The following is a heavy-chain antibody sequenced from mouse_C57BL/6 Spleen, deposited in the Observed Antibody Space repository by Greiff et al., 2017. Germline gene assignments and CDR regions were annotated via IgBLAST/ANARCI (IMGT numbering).Heavy chain of an antibody. CDR3: TRGGRYYDYGAWFAY. CDR1: GYTFTDYE. Sequence: VQLQQSGAELVRPGASVTLSCKASGYTFTDYEMHWVKQTPVHGLEWIGAIDPETGGTAYNQKFKGKAILTADKSSSTAYMELRSLTSEDSAVYYCTRGGRYYDYGAWFAYWGQGTLVTVSA. J-gene: IGHJ3*01. CDR2: IDPETGGT. V-gene: IGHV1-15*01. D-gene: IGHD2-4*01.